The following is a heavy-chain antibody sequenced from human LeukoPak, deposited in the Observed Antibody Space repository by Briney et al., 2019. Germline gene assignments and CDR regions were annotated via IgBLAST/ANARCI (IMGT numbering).Heavy chain of an antibody. CDR2: IFYSGST. D-gene: IGHD3-10*01. CDR3: ARGGYYGSGNDFRFDP. V-gene: IGHV4-39*07. CDR1: GGSISTSNYY. Sequence: SETLSLTCTVSGGSISTSNYYWGWIRQPPGKGLEWIGNIFYSGSTYYSPSLRSRVTISVETSKNQFSLKLKSVTAADTAVYYCARGGYYGSGNDFRFDPWGQGTLVTVSS. J-gene: IGHJ5*02.